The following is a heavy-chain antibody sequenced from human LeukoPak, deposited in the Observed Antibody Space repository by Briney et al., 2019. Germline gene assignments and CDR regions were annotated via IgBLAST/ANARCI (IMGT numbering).Heavy chain of an antibody. Sequence: PGGSLRLSCVASGFTFSSYAMLWVRQAPGKGLEWVAVISYDGSNKYYADSVKGRFTISRDNSKNTLYLQMNSLRAEDTAVYYCARGLYLSDSPNYWGQGTLVTVSS. CDR2: ISYDGSNK. CDR3: ARGLYLSDSPNY. J-gene: IGHJ4*02. CDR1: GFTFSSYA. V-gene: IGHV3-30-3*01. D-gene: IGHD2-15*01.